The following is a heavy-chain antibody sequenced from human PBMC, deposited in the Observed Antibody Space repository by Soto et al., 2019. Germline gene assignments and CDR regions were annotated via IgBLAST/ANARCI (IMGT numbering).Heavy chain of an antibody. CDR1: GFTFSRYS. D-gene: IGHD3-3*01. CDR3: ARCVLEWLATYDYYGMDV. CDR2: ISSSSSYI. Sequence: AGTLGPSFAPSGFTFSRYSLNCVRQAPGEGLEWVSSISSSSSYIYYADSVKVLFTISRDNAKNSLYLQMNSLRAEDTAVYYCARCVLEWLATYDYYGMDVWRQGTTVTVSS. V-gene: IGHV3-21*01. J-gene: IGHJ6*02.